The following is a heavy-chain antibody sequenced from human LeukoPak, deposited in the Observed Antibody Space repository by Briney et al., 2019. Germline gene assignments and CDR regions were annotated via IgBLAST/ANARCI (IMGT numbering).Heavy chain of an antibody. J-gene: IGHJ4*02. CDR1: GGSIDSTNW. V-gene: IGHV4/OR15-8*01. CDR2: IHHDGRI. CDR3: ARSHDHLWGNYPDY. Sequence: SETLSLTCDVSGGSIDSTNWRNWVRQPPGKGLEWIGEIHHDGRINYNPSLKSRVTLSVDKSKNQFSLRLNSVTAADTAMYYCARSHDHLWGNYPDYWGQGTLVTVSS. D-gene: IGHD3-16*02.